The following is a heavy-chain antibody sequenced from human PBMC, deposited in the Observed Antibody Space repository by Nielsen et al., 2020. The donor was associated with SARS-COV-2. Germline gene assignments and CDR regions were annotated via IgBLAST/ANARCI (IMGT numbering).Heavy chain of an antibody. Sequence: GGSLRLSCAASGFTFSSYAMHWVRQAPGKGLEWVAVIWYDGSNKYYADSVKGRFTISRDNSKNTLYLQMNSLRAEDTAVYYCARDRMGWGYFDYWGQGTLVTVSS. J-gene: IGHJ4*02. CDR2: IWYDGSNK. V-gene: IGHV3-33*08. CDR3: ARDRMGWGYFDY. CDR1: GFTFSSYA. D-gene: IGHD1-26*01.